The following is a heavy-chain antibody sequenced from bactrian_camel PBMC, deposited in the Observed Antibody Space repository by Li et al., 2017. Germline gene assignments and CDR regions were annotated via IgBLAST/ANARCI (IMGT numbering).Heavy chain of an antibody. J-gene: IGHJ4*01. CDR3: ARGYRPSLRGTCDGTQF. Sequence: HVQLVESGGGSVQAGGSLTLSCTASGDTSSTHCMGYYRQAPGKEREGVAIIYTDGVSATYADSVKGRFTISQDRAKKMVSLQMNGLKPEDSAMYYCARGYRPSLRGTCDGTQFWGQGTQVTVS. V-gene: IGHV3S53*01. D-gene: IGHD3*01. CDR1: GDTSSTHC. CDR2: IYTDGVSA.